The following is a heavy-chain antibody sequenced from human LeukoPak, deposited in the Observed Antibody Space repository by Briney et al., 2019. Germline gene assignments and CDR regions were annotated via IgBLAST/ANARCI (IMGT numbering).Heavy chain of an antibody. D-gene: IGHD1-26*01. CDR2: ISLSGVT. J-gene: IGHJ4*02. V-gene: IGHV4-4*02. CDR3: SRESGAFSPFGY. CDR1: GGSISSTNW. Sequence: PSESLSLTCGVSGGSISSTNWWSWVPQPPGQGLEWIGEISLSGVTNYNPSLKSRVTMSLDRSKNHLSLTQTSVTAADTAVYYCSRESGAFSPFGYWGQGTLVTVSS.